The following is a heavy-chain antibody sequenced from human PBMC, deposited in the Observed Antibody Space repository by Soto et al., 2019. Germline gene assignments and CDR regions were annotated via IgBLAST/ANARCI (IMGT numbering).Heavy chain of an antibody. CDR1: GYAFSSYA. D-gene: IGHD2-15*01. CDR3: ARDLGGWPDY. Sequence: ASVKVSCKASGYAFSSYAMHWVRQAPGQRLEWMGWINIGSGNTEYSQNFQDRITITRDTSASTVYMELSSLRSEDTAVYYCARDLGGWPDYWGQGTLVTVSS. V-gene: IGHV1-3*04. J-gene: IGHJ4*02. CDR2: INIGSGNT.